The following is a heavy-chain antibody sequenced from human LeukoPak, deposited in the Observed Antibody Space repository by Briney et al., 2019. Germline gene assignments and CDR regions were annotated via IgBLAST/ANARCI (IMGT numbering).Heavy chain of an antibody. Sequence: GASVKVSSTASGYTFTSYYMHWVRPAAGQMLEWIELINPSGDSTNYAQKFQGRVTMTRDSSTSTVYMELSMLRSEDTAVYYCAREESGGYFDYWGQGTLVTVSS. D-gene: IGHD2-8*02. CDR2: INPSGDST. J-gene: IGHJ4*02. CDR1: GYTFTSYY. V-gene: IGHV1-46*01. CDR3: AREESGGYFDY.